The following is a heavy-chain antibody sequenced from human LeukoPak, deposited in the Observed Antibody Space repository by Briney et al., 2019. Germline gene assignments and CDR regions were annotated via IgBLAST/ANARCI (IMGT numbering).Heavy chain of an antibody. D-gene: IGHD3-3*01. V-gene: IGHV4-4*07. CDR1: GGSISSYY. J-gene: IGHJ6*03. CDR2: IYTSGST. CDR3: ARDFSKYYDFWSGYSNYYYYMDV. Sequence: SETLSLTCTVSGGSISSYYWSWIRQPAGKGLEWIGRIYTSGSTNNNPSLKRRVTMSVDTPKNQFSPKLSSVTAAHTPVYYCARDFSKYYDFWSGYSNYYYYMDVWGKGTTVTVSS.